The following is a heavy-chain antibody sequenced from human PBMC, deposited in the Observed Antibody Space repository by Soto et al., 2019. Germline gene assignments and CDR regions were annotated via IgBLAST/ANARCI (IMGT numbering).Heavy chain of an antibody. D-gene: IGHD3-22*01. J-gene: IGHJ6*02. CDR3: ARVSVWSWLDAGLEYHGINV. CDR1: GGTYSHYA. V-gene: IGHV1-69*01. CDR2: IIPIFGTA. Sequence: QVQLVQSGAEVKKPGSSVKVSCKASGGTYSHYAISWVRQAPGQEQEWMGGIIPIFGTANYAQKFQGRVTNTADALTRTAYTHLSSLISNDTAVYFCARVSVWSWLDAGLEYHGINVWNQGSSV.